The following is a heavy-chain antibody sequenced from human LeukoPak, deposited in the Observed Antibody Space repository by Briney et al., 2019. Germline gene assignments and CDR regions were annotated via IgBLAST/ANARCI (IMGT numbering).Heavy chain of an antibody. CDR2: IRYDGSNK. CDR3: ARDRSGGSFLDH. D-gene: IGHD2-15*01. J-gene: IGHJ4*02. CDR1: GFTFSSYG. V-gene: IGHV3-30*02. Sequence: GGSLRLSCAASGFTFSSYGMHWVRQAPGKGLEWVAFIRYDGSNKYYADSVKGRFTISRDNSKNTLYLQMNSLRNEDTAMYYCARDRSGGSFLDHWGQGTLVTVSS.